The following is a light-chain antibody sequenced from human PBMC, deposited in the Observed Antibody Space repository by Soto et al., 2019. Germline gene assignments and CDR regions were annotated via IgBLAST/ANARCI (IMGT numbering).Light chain of an antibody. CDR3: QQSFSTPYT. CDR1: KSISSY. Sequence: DIQMTHSPSSLSASVGDRVTITCRASKSISSYINWYQQKPGKDPKLLIYAASSLQRGVPSRFSGSGSGTNFTLTISSLQPEDFATYYCQQSFSTPYTFGQGTNLEIK. CDR2: AAS. J-gene: IGKJ2*01. V-gene: IGKV1-39*01.